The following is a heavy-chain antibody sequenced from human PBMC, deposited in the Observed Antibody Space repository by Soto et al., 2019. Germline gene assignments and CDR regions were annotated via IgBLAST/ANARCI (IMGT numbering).Heavy chain of an antibody. Sequence: PSETLSLTCALYGGSVDVYYWSWIRQSPGKGLEWIGEIHHSGSTKYNPSLKSRVSLSVDTSTKQFSLKMTSMTAADRGVYYCARGVDSWSGYLFWGQGTPVTVSS. V-gene: IGHV4-34*01. CDR1: GGSVDVYY. D-gene: IGHD3-3*01. CDR3: ARGVDSWSGYLF. J-gene: IGHJ4*02. CDR2: IHHSGST.